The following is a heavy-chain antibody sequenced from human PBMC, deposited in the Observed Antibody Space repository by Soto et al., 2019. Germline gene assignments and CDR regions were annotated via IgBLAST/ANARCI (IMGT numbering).Heavy chain of an antibody. J-gene: IGHJ6*03. D-gene: IGHD2-2*01. CDR2: INHSGST. V-gene: IGHV4-34*01. Sequence: SETLSLTCAVYGGSFSGYYWSWIRQPPGKGLEWIGEINHSGSTNYNPSLKSQVTISVDTSKNQFSLKLSSVTAADTAVYYCARAVPAAMPVLSSGWGYYYYYYMDVWGKGTTVTVSS. CDR1: GGSFSGYY. CDR3: ARAVPAAMPVLSSGWGYYYYYYMDV.